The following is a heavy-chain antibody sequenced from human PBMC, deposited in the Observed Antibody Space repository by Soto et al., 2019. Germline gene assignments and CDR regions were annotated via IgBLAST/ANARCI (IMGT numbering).Heavy chain of an antibody. Sequence: QVQLVQSGAEVKKPGASVKVSRKASGYAFSQFYIHWMRQAPGQGLEWMGWINPNRGRTKFAQKFQGWVTMTRDTSIKTVYMELSGLKSDATAVYYCARESGGTTATLDYYYFYMDVWGKGTTVTVSS. CDR3: ARESGGTTATLDYYYFYMDV. CDR2: INPNRGRT. J-gene: IGHJ6*03. D-gene: IGHD4-17*01. CDR1: GYAFSQFY. V-gene: IGHV1-2*04.